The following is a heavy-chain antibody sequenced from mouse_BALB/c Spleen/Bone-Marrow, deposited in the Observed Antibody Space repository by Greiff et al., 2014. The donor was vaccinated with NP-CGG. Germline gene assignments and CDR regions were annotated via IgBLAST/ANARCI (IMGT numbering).Heavy chain of an antibody. J-gene: IGHJ4*01. V-gene: IGHV1-67*01. CDR1: GYTFTDYA. CDR3: ARYGYGSSYYAMDY. D-gene: IGHD1-1*01. CDR2: ISTYSGNT. Sequence: QVQLQQSGPELVRPRVSVKISCKGSGYTFTDYAMHWVKQSHAKSLEWIGVISTYSGNTNYNQKFKGKATMTVDKSSSTAYMELARLTSEDSAIYYCARYGYGSSYYAMDYWGQGTSVTVSS.